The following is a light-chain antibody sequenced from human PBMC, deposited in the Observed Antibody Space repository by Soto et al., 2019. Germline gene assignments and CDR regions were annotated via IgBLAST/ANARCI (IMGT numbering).Light chain of an antibody. J-gene: IGKJ4*01. Sequence: ALTQSPLSLPVTSGEPASISCRSSHSLLHSNGYNYLDWYLQKPGQSLQILIYLGSSRYSGVTDSFSSSASGTDYTLNISRVEAEDVGIFCCMQALDMPVTFGGGTKVEIK. CDR3: MQALDMPVT. V-gene: IGKV2-28*01. CDR2: LGS. CDR1: HSLLHSNGYNY.